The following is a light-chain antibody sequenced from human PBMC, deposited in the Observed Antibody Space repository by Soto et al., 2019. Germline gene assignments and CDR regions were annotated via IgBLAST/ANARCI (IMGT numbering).Light chain of an antibody. CDR3: QQRTRWPMT. V-gene: IGKV3-11*01. CDR2: GAS. J-gene: IGKJ5*01. CDR1: QNIGSN. Sequence: EIVMTQSPSTLSVSPGERVTLSCRASQNIGSNLACYQQKFGQAPRLLIYGASTRVTGIPARISGSGSGTDYTLTISSLEPEDFAVYYCQQRTRWPMTFGQGTRLEIK.